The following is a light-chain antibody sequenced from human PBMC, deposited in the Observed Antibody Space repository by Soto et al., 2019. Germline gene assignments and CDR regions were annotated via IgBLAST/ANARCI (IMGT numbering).Light chain of an antibody. CDR3: QSYDSSLSGSEV. CDR2: SNN. CDR1: RYHIGSNT. J-gene: IGLJ1*01. V-gene: IGLV1-44*01. Sequence: QSVLTKPPSASGPPGQRVTISCSGGRYHIGSNTVNWYQQLPGTAPKLLIYSNNQRPSGVPDRFSVSKSGTSASLAISGLQSDDEADYYCQSYDSSLSGSEVFGTGTKVTVL.